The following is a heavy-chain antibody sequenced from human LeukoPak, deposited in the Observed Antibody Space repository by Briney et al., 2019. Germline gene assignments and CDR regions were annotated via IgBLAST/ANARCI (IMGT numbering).Heavy chain of an antibody. Sequence: SETLSLTCSVSSGFLTAYYWSWIRQPPGKGLEWIGYVYYTGSTEYNPSLRSRVTISLEMSAHQFSLNLTSVTAADTAVYYCATNTGTVFDYWGQGALVTVSS. J-gene: IGHJ4*02. CDR1: SGFLTAYY. V-gene: IGHV4-59*01. CDR2: VYYTGST. CDR3: ATNTGTVFDY. D-gene: IGHD7-27*01.